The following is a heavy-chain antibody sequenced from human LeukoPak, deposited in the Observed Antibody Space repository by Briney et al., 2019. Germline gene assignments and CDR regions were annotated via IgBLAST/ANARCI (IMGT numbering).Heavy chain of an antibody. D-gene: IGHD2-2*01. V-gene: IGHV5-51*01. CDR1: GYNFTSYW. Sequence: GESLKISCKGSGYNFTSYWIGWVRQMPGKGLGWMGIIYPGDSDTRYSPSFQGQVTISADKSISTAYLQWSSLKASDTAMYYCARPQPYCSSTSCYARYWGQGTLVTVSS. CDR3: ARPQPYCSSTSCYARY. J-gene: IGHJ4*02. CDR2: IYPGDSDT.